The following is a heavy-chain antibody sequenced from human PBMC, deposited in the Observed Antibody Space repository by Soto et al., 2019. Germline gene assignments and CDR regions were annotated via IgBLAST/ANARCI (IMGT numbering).Heavy chain of an antibody. CDR1: GGSISSGGYS. CDR2: IYHSGST. V-gene: IGHV4-30-2*01. J-gene: IGHJ4*02. Sequence: QLQLQESGSGLVKPSQTLSLTCAVSGGSISSGGYSWSWIRQPPGKGLEWIGYIYHSGSTYYNPSLKSRVTISVDRSKNQCSLKLSSVTAADTAVYYCARGRGGYDEGGFDYWGQGTLVTVSS. CDR3: ARGRGGYDEGGFDY. D-gene: IGHD5-12*01.